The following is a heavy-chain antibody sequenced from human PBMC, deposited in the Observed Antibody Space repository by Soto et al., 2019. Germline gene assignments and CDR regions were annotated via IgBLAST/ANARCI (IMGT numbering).Heavy chain of an antibody. D-gene: IGHD3-10*01. CDR3: AKNNLFGSGTNDY. CDR2: ISGSGGST. Sequence: EVQLLDSGGGLVQPGGSLRLSCAASGFTFSRYAMSWVRQAPGKGLEWVSAISGSGGSTYYADPVKGRFTISRDNSKNTLYLQTNSLIAEDTAVYYCAKNNLFGSGTNDYWGPGTLVTVSS. V-gene: IGHV3-23*01. J-gene: IGHJ4*02. CDR1: GFTFSRYA.